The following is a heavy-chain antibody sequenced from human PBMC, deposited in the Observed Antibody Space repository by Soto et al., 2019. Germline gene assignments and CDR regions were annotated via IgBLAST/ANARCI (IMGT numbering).Heavy chain of an antibody. J-gene: IGHJ6*02. V-gene: IGHV4-31*03. CDR3: AREAYDYVWGSFGYGMDV. CDR2: SYYSGGT. Sequence: SETLSLTCTVSGGSISSGGYYWSWIRQHPGKGLEWIGYSYYSGGTYYNPSLKSRVTISVDTSKNQFSLKLSSVTAADTAVYYCAREAYDYVWGSFGYGMDVWGQGTTVTVSS. D-gene: IGHD3-16*01. CDR1: GGSISSGGYY.